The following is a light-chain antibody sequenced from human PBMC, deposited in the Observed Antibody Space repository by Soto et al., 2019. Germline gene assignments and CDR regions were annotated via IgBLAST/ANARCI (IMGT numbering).Light chain of an antibody. J-gene: IGLJ2*01. CDR3: QTWGTGIVI. CDR1: RGHSNYA. Sequence: QSVLTQSPSASASLGASVKLTCTLSRGHSNYAIAWHQQQPEKGPRYLMKLNRDGSHSKGDGIPNRFSGSISGAERYLTIPSLTSEDEDDYYCQTWGTGIVIFGGGPMLTFL. V-gene: IGLV4-69*01. CDR2: LNRDGSH.